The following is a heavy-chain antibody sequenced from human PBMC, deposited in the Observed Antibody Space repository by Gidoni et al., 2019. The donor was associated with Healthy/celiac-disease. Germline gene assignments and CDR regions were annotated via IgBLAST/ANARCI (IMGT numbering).Heavy chain of an antibody. V-gene: IGHV4-30-4*01. CDR1: GCSISSGDYY. CDR3: ASNDYGGNSDFHLDY. J-gene: IGHJ4*02. Sequence: QVQLQESGPGLVKPSQTLSLTCTVSGCSISSGDYYWSWIRQPPGKGLEWIGYIYYSGSTYYNPSLKSRVTISVDTSKNQFSLKLSSVTAADTAVYYCASNDYGGNSDFHLDYWGQGTLVTVSS. CDR2: IYYSGST. D-gene: IGHD4-17*01.